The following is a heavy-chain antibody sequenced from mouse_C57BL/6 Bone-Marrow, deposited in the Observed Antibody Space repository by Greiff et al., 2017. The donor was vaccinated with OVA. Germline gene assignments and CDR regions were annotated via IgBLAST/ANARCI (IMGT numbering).Heavy chain of an antibody. CDR2: IWSDGST. J-gene: IGHJ1*03. CDR1: GFSLTSYG. Sequence: QVQLQQSGPGLVAPSQSLSITCTVSGFSLTSYGVHWVRQPPGKGLEWLVVIWSDGSTTYNSALKSRLSISKDNSKSQVFLKMNSLQTDDTAMYYCARHGPCPYWYFDVWGTGTTVTVSS. V-gene: IGHV2-6-1*01. CDR3: ARHGPCPYWYFDV.